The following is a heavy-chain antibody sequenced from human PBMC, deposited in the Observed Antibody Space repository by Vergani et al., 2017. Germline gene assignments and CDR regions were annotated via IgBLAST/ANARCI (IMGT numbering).Heavy chain of an antibody. CDR3: ASISAAVAGPMDY. D-gene: IGHD6-19*01. CDR1: GFTFSSYG. J-gene: IGHJ4*02. V-gene: IGHV3-33*01. CDR2: IWYDGSNK. Sequence: QVQLVESGGGVVQPGRSLRLSCAASGFTFSSYGMHWFRQAPGKGLEWVAVIWYDGSNKYYADSVKGRFTISRDNSKNTLYLQMTSLRAEVTAVYYCASISAAVAGPMDYWGQGTLVTVSS.